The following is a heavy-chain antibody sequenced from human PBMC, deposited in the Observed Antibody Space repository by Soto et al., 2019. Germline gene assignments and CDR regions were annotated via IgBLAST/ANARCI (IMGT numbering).Heavy chain of an antibody. D-gene: IGHD2-15*01. V-gene: IGHV4-38-2*01. Sequence: PSETLSLTCAVSGYSISSGYYWGWIRQPPGKGLEWIGSIYHSGSTYYNPSLKSRVTISVDTSKNQFSLKLSSVTAADTAVYYCARVVRPSYFDYWGQGTLVTVSS. CDR2: IYHSGST. J-gene: IGHJ4*02. CDR3: ARVVRPSYFDY. CDR1: GYSISSGYY.